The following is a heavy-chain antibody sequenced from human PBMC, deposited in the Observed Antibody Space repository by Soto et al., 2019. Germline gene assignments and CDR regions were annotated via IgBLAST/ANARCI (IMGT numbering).Heavy chain of an antibody. J-gene: IGHJ5*02. CDR3: AGDMGWFDP. Sequence: QAQLVESGGGVVQPGRSLRLSCEASGFIFRTYGMHWVRQAPGKGLEWVATIWYDGSDEYYGNSVKGRFTISRDNSEHTLYLQMNDVRVEDTAVYFCAGDMGWFDPWGQGTLVTVSS. V-gene: IGHV3-33*01. CDR1: GFIFRTYG. CDR2: IWYDGSDE.